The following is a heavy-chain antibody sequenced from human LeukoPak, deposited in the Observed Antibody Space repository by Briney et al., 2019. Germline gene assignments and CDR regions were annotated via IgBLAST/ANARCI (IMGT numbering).Heavy chain of an antibody. CDR2: IYPGDSDT. Sequence: GESLKISCKGSGYSFTSYWIGWVRQMPGEGLEWMGIIYPGDSDTRYSPSFQGQVTISADKSISTAYLQWSSLKASDTAMYYCAGGGDSSGYYDYGRFDYWGQGTLVTVSS. D-gene: IGHD3-22*01. V-gene: IGHV5-51*01. CDR1: GYSFTSYW. CDR3: AGGGDSSGYYDYGRFDY. J-gene: IGHJ4*02.